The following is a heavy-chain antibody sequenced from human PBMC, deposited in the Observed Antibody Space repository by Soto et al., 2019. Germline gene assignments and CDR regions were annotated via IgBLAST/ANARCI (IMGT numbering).Heavy chain of an antibody. J-gene: IGHJ5*02. V-gene: IGHV2-5*02. CDR2: IYWDGEK. CDR1: GFSLSTTGVG. D-gene: IGHD6-13*01. CDR3: AHRPWYAFEP. Sequence: QITLKESGPTLVKPTQTLTLTCTFSGFSLSTTGVGVGWIRQPPGKALEWLALIYWDGEKRYSPSLKSRLTITKDTSKNQVVLTMTDMDPVDTATYYCAHRPWYAFEPWGQGILVTVSS.